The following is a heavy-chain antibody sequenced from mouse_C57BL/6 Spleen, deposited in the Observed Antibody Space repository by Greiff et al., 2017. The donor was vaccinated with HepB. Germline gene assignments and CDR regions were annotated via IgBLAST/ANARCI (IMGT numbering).Heavy chain of an antibody. CDR2: ISDGGSYT. V-gene: IGHV5-4*01. CDR1: GFTFSSYA. CDR3: ARDSLYGNPSYWYFDV. Sequence: EVQVVESGGGLVKPGGSLKLSCAASGFTFSSYAMSWVRQTPEKRLEWVATISDGGSYTYYPDNVKGRFTISRDNAKNNLYLQMSHLKSEDTAMYYCARDSLYGNPSYWYFDVWGTGTTVTVSS. D-gene: IGHD2-1*01. J-gene: IGHJ1*03.